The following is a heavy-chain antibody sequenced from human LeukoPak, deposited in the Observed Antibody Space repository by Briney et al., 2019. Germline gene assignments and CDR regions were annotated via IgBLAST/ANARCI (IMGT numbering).Heavy chain of an antibody. CDR2: INHSGST. Sequence: PSETLSLTCAVYGGSFSGYYWSWIRQPPGKGLEWIGEINHSGSTNYNPSLKSRVTISVDTSKNQFSLKLSSVTAADTAVYYCARDQAHYYGSFSYYYYMDVWGKGTTVTVSS. J-gene: IGHJ6*03. CDR1: GGSFSGYY. V-gene: IGHV4-34*01. D-gene: IGHD3-10*01. CDR3: ARDQAHYYGSFSYYYYMDV.